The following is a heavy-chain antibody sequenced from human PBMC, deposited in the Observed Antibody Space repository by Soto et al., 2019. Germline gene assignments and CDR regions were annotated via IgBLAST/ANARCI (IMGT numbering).Heavy chain of an antibody. J-gene: IGHJ3*02. CDR2: INHSGST. Sequence: SETLSLTCAVYGGSFSGYYWSWIRQPPGKGLEGIGEINHSGSTNYNPSLKSRVTISVDTSKNQFSLKRSSVNAADTAVYYCARGRRNSDHDAFDIWGQGTMVTVSS. V-gene: IGHV4-34*01. CDR1: GGSFSGYY. CDR3: ARGRRNSDHDAFDI.